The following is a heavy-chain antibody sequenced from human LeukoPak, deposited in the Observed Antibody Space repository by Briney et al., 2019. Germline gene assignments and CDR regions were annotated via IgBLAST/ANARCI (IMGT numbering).Heavy chain of an antibody. D-gene: IGHD6-13*01. CDR2: IGSSSGTI. Sequence: PGGSLRLSCAASGFTFSSYGMNWVRQAPGKGLEWVSYIGSSSGTIYYADSVRGRFTISRDNAAKNSLYLQMNSLRAEDTAVYYCARSSSWAFDYWGQGTLVTVSS. V-gene: IGHV3-48*01. CDR3: ARSSSWAFDY. J-gene: IGHJ4*02. CDR1: GFTFSSYG.